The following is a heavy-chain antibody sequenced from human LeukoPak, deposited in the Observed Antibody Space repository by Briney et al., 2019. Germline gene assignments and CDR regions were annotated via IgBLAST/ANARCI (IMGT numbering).Heavy chain of an antibody. J-gene: IGHJ5*02. V-gene: IGHV4-39*01. D-gene: IGHD1-14*01. CDR1: GASISSSTDY. CDR3: AGLIRPGWFDP. CDR2: IYYSGST. Sequence: PSETLSLTCTVSGASISSSTDYWGWIRQPPGKGLEWIANIYYSGSTYYNPSLKSRVTISVDTSKNQFPLKLSSVTAADTAVYYCAGLIRPGWFDPWGQGTLVTVSS.